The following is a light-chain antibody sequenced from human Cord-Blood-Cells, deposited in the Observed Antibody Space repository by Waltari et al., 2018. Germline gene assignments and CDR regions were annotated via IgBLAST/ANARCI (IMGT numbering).Light chain of an antibody. CDR2: GAS. CDR1: QSVSSN. CDR3: QQYNNWPPVT. V-gene: IGKV3-15*01. J-gene: IGKJ2*01. Sequence: EIVLKQLPATLSVSAGGSATLSCRASQSVSSNLAWYPQKTGQAPRLLIYGASTRATGIPARFSGSGSGTEFTLTISSLQSEDFAVYYCQQYNNWPPVTFGQGTKLEIK.